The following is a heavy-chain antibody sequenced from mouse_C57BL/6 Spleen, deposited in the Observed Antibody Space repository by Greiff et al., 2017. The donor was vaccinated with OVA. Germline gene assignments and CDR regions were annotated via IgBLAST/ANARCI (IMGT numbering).Heavy chain of an antibody. CDR2: IDPSDSYT. D-gene: IGHD1-1*01. CDR1: GYTFTSYR. J-gene: IGHJ2*01. Sequence: VQLQQPGAELVRPGTSVKLSCKASGYTFTSYRMHWVKQRPGQGLEWIGVIDPSDSYTNYNQKFKGKATLTVDTSSSTAYMQLSSLTSEDSAVYYCARDGSSSFDYWGQGTTLTVSS. CDR3: ARDGSSSFDY. V-gene: IGHV1-59*01.